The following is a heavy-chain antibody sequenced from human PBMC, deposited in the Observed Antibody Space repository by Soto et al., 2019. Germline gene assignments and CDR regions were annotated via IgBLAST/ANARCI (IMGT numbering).Heavy chain of an antibody. CDR1: GYTFTSYG. D-gene: IGHD3-16*01. CDR3: AASLGDGWFDP. CDR2: IVVGSGNT. J-gene: IGHJ5*02. V-gene: IGHV1-58*02. Sequence: ASVKVSCKASGYTFTSYGISWVRQAPGQGLEWIGWIVVGSGNTNYAQKFQERVTITRDMSTSTAYMELSSLRSEDTAVYYCAASLGDGWFDPWGQGTLVTVSS.